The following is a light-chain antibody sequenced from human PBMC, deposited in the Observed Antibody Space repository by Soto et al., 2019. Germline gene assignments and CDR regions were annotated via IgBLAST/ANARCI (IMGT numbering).Light chain of an antibody. Sequence: DIVLTQSPYSLAVSLGARATINCNSGQIVLHSSNTQNSLAWYQQKPGQPPKLLIYRASTRESGVPDRFSGSGSGTDFALTISSLQAEDVAVYFCQQYYDTPTTFGQGTRLEIK. CDR3: QQYYDTPTT. CDR2: RAS. V-gene: IGKV4-1*01. J-gene: IGKJ5*01. CDR1: QIVLHSSNTQNS.